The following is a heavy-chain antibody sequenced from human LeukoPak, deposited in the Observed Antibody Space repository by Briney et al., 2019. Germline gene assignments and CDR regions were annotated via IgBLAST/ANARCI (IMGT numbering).Heavy chain of an antibody. CDR3: ARDFPGPRVGYCSSTSCLYLNDAFDI. CDR2: INWNGGST. V-gene: IGHV3-20*04. Sequence: GGSLRLSCAASGFTFDDYGMSWVRHAPGKGLEWVSGINWNGGSTVYADSVKGRFTISRDNAKNSLYLQMNSLRAEDTALYYCARDFPGPRVGYCSSTSCLYLNDAFDIWGQGTMVTVSS. CDR1: GFTFDDYG. D-gene: IGHD2-2*01. J-gene: IGHJ3*02.